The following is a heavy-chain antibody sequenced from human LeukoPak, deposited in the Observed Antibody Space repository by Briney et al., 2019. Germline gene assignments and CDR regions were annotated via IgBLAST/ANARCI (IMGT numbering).Heavy chain of an antibody. J-gene: IGHJ4*02. Sequence: SSETLSLTCSVSGGSISVFYWSWIRQPPGKGLEWIGYIYYTGDSNCDPSLKSRVTVSLDTSKNQVSLRLTSVTAADTAVYYCARHPFATPFDYWGRGTVVTVSS. V-gene: IGHV4-59*08. CDR3: ARHPFATPFDY. CDR1: GGSISVFY. D-gene: IGHD2-15*01. CDR2: IYYTGDS.